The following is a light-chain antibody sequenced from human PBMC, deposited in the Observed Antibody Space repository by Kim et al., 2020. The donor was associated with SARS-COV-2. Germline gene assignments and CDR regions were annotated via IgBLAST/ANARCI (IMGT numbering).Light chain of an antibody. CDR3: NSRDTNDNVV. Sequence: SSELTQDPAVSVALGQTVRITCQGDSLRSYYATWYQQKPGQAPILLIYAKNNRPSGIPDRFSGSSSGNTASLTITGAQAEDEADNYCNSRDTNDNVVFGG. J-gene: IGLJ2*01. V-gene: IGLV3-19*01. CDR2: AKN. CDR1: SLRSYY.